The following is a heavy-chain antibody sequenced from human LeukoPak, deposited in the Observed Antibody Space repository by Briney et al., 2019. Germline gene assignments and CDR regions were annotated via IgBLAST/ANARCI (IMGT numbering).Heavy chain of an antibody. Sequence: ASVKVSCKASGYTFTGYYMHWVRQAPGQGLEWMGWINPNSGGTNYAQKFQGRVTMTRDTSISTAYMELSRLRSDDTAVYYCARGACSSSCYYMDAWGKGTTVTVSS. CDR3: ARGACSSSCYYMDA. J-gene: IGHJ6*03. V-gene: IGHV1-2*02. CDR2: INPNSGGT. CDR1: GYTFTGYY. D-gene: IGHD6-13*01.